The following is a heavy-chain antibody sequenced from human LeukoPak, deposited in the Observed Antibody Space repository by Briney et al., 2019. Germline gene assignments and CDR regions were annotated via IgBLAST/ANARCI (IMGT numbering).Heavy chain of an antibody. CDR1: GYTFTGYY. D-gene: IGHD6-13*01. Sequence: ASVKVSCKASGYTFTGYYMHWVRQAPGRGLEWMGWINPNSGGTNYAQKFQGRVTMTRDTSISTAYMELSRLTSDDTAVYYCARISPRSAAGTNYYYMDVWGKGTTVTISS. V-gene: IGHV1-2*02. J-gene: IGHJ6*03. CDR3: ARISPRSAAGTNYYYMDV. CDR2: INPNSGGT.